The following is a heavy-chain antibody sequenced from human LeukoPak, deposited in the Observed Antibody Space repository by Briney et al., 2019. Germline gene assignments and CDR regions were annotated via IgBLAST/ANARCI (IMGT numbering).Heavy chain of an antibody. V-gene: IGHV1-3*03. D-gene: IGHD3-9*01. Sequence: ASVKVSCKASGYTFTSYAMHWVRQAPGQRLEWMGWINAGNGNTKYSQEFQGRVTITRDTSASTAYMELSSLRSEDMAVYYCAREGLRGRRYHDILTGPDWFDPWGQGTLVTVSS. CDR2: INAGNGNT. J-gene: IGHJ5*02. CDR3: AREGLRGRRYHDILTGPDWFDP. CDR1: GYTFTSYA.